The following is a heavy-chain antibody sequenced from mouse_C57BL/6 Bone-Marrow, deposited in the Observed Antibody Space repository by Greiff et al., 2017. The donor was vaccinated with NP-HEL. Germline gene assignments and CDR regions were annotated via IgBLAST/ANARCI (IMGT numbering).Heavy chain of an antibody. CDR1: GYTFTDYY. V-gene: IGHV1-19*01. CDR3: ARERITTVVKYFDV. Sequence: EVQLQQSGPVLVKPGASVKMSCKASGYTFTDYYMNWVKQSHGKSLEWIGVINPYNGGTSYNQKFKGKATLTVDKSSSTAYMELNSLTSEDSAVYYCARERITTVVKYFDVWGTGTTVTVSS. D-gene: IGHD1-1*01. J-gene: IGHJ1*03. CDR2: INPYNGGT.